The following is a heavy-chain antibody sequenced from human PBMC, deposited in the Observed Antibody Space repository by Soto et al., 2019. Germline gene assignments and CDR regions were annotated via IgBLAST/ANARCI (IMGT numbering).Heavy chain of an antibody. D-gene: IGHD3-3*01. J-gene: IGHJ6*03. CDR2: IYYSGST. CDR1: GGSISSYY. Sequence: PSETLSLTCTVSGGSISSYYWSWIRQPPGKGLEWIGYIYYSGSTNYNPSLKSRVTISVDTSKNQFSLKLSSVTAADTAVYYCARVKRYYDFWSGSKRRDYYYYYMDVWGKGTTVTVSS. CDR3: ARVKRYYDFWSGSKRRDYYYYYMDV. V-gene: IGHV4-59*12.